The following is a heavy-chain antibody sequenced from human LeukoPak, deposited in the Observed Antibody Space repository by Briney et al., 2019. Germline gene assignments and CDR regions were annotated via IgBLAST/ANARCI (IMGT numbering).Heavy chain of an antibody. CDR1: GGTFSSYA. D-gene: IGHD3-22*01. V-gene: IGHV1-69*05. Sequence: SVKVSCKASGGTFSSYAISWVRQAPGQGLEWMGRIIPIFGTANYAQKFQGRVTITTDESTSTAYMELSSLRSEDTAVYYCARGSLMDSSGYHDYWGQGTLVTVSS. CDR3: ARGSLMDSSGYHDY. J-gene: IGHJ4*02. CDR2: IIPIFGTA.